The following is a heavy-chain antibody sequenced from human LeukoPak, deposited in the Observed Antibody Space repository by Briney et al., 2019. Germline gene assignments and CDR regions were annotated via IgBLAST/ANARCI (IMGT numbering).Heavy chain of an antibody. V-gene: IGHV4-34*01. CDR3: ARKSRYYYGSGSYLDY. J-gene: IGHJ4*02. D-gene: IGHD3-10*01. CDR2: INHSGST. Sequence: PSETLSLTCAVYGGSFSGYYWSWIRQPPGKGLEWIGEINHSGSTNYNPSLKSRVTISVDTSKNQFSLKLSSVTAADTAVYYCARKSRYYYGSGSYLDYWGQGTLVIVSS. CDR1: GGSFSGYY.